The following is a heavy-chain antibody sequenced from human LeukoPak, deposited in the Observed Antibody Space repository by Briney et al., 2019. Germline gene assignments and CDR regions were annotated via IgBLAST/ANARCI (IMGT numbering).Heavy chain of an antibody. Sequence: ASVKVPCKASGGTFSSYAISWVRQAPGQGLEWMGGVIPIFGTANYAQKFQGRVTITADESTSTAYMELSSLRSEDTAVYYCARGEIVAVAGTTGGYYYYGMDVWGKGTTVTVSS. J-gene: IGHJ6*04. V-gene: IGHV1-69*13. D-gene: IGHD6-19*01. CDR2: VIPIFGTA. CDR1: GGTFSSYA. CDR3: ARGEIVAVAGTTGGYYYYGMDV.